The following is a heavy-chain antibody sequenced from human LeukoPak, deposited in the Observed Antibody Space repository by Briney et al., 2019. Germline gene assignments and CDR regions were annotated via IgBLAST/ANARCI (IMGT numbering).Heavy chain of an antibody. Sequence: GGSLRLSCAASGFTFSSYWMSWVRQAPGKGLEWVANIKQDGSEKYYVDSVKGRFTISRDNAKNSLYLQMNSLRAEDTAVYYCARVTDDFWSGYYSDYWGQGNLVSVSS. D-gene: IGHD3-3*01. V-gene: IGHV3-7*01. CDR3: ARVTDDFWSGYYSDY. CDR2: IKQDGSEK. J-gene: IGHJ4*02. CDR1: GFTFSSYW.